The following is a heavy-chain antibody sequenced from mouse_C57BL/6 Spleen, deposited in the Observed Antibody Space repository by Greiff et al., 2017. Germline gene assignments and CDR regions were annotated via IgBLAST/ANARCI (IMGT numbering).Heavy chain of an antibody. V-gene: IGHV1-53*01. J-gene: IGHJ2*01. Sequence: VQLQQPGTELVKPGASVKLSCKASGYTFTSYWMHWVKQRPGQGLEWIGNINPSNGGTNYNEKFKSKATLTVDNTSSTAYMQLSSQTSEDAAVYYCARWGLYYEYDEGDYWGQGTTLTVSS. CDR3: ARWGLYYEYDEGDY. CDR1: GYTFTSYW. CDR2: INPSNGGT. D-gene: IGHD2-4*01.